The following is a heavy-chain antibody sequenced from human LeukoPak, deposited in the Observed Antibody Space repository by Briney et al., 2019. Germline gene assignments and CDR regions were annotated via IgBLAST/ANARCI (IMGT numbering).Heavy chain of an antibody. Sequence: SVKVSCKASGGTFSSYAISCVRQAPGQGLEWMGGIIPIFGTANYAQKFQGRVTITTDESTSTAYMELSSLRSEDTAVYYCARARRIVGATPLDYWGQGTLVTVSS. CDR2: IIPIFGTA. CDR3: ARARRIVGATPLDY. V-gene: IGHV1-69*05. J-gene: IGHJ4*02. CDR1: GGTFSSYA. D-gene: IGHD1-26*01.